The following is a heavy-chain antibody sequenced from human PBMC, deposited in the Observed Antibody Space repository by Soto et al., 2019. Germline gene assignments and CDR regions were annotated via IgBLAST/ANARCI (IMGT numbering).Heavy chain of an antibody. J-gene: IGHJ4*02. CDR3: AKGGRQWLVTSDFNY. Sequence: VQLVESGGGVVQPGRSLRLSCAASGFTFSDYAMHWVRQAPGKGLEWVAVVSHDGRNTHYADSVKGRFTISRDSSKNTVAMEMTSLRAEGTAVYYCAKGGRQWLVTSDFNYWGQGALVTVSS. CDR2: VSHDGRNT. D-gene: IGHD6-19*01. V-gene: IGHV3-30*18. CDR1: GFTFSDYA.